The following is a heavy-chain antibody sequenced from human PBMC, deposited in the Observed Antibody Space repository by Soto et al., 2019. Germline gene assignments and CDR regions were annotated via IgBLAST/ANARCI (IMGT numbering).Heavy chain of an antibody. D-gene: IGHD2-2*03. CDR2: IYYSGST. CDR3: ARLDIVVVPAATQAFDY. CDR1: GGSISSSSYY. Sequence: SETLSLTCTVSGGSISSSSYYWGWIRQPPGKGLEWIGSIYYSGSTYYNPSLKSRVTTSVDTSKNQFSLKLSSVTAADTAVYYCARLDIVVVPAATQAFDYWGQGTLVTVSS. V-gene: IGHV4-39*01. J-gene: IGHJ4*02.